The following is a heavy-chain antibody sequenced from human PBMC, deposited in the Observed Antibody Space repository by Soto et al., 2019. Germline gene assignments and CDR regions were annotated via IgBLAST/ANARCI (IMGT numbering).Heavy chain of an antibody. CDR3: AREHSSSCRVDY. J-gene: IGHJ4*02. D-gene: IGHD6-13*01. V-gene: IGHV1-8*01. Sequence: QVQLVQSGAEVKKPGASVKVSCKASGYTFTRYDLKWVRQATGQGLEWMGWMNPNSGNTGYAQKFQGRVTMTRNTSISTAYMELSSLRSEDTAVYYWAREHSSSCRVDYWGQGTLVTVSS. CDR2: MNPNSGNT. CDR1: GYTFTRYD.